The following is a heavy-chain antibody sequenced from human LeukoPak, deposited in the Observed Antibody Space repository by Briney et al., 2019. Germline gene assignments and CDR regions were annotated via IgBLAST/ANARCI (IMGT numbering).Heavy chain of an antibody. CDR1: GYTFTSYG. CDR2: ISAYNGNT. Sequence: ASVKVSCTASGYTFTSYGMSRGRQAPGQGLEWMGWISAYNGNTNYAQKLQGRVTMTTDTSTSTAYMELRSLRSDDTAVYYCARVHGGNSGFDYWGQGTLVTVSS. J-gene: IGHJ4*02. D-gene: IGHD4-23*01. V-gene: IGHV1-18*01. CDR3: ARVHGGNSGFDY.